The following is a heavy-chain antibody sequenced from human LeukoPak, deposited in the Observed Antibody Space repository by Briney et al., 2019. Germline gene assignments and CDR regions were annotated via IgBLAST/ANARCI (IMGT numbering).Heavy chain of an antibody. D-gene: IGHD5-24*01. J-gene: IGHJ4*02. CDR2: VIPIFGTA. Sequence: GASAKVSCKASGGTFSSYAISWVRQAPGQGLEWMGGVIPIFGTANYAQKFQGRVTITTDESTSTAYMELSSLRSEDTAVYYCARGGRDGYNWFHFDYWGQGTLVTVSS. CDR3: ARGGRDGYNWFHFDY. CDR1: GGTFSSYA. V-gene: IGHV1-69*05.